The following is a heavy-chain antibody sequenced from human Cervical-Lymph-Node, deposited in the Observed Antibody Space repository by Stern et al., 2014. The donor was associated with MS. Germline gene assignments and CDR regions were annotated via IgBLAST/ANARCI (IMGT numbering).Heavy chain of an antibody. CDR2: IYWDDDT. V-gene: IGHV2-5*02. Sequence: LVQSGPTLVIPTQTLTLTCTFSGFSLTTNGVAVGWIRQPPGKALEGLALIYWDDDTRYSPSLKSRLTITKDTSKNQVLLTMTNVEPVDTATYYCAHRDDWQLDFAYWGQGILVTVSS. CDR3: AHRDDWQLDFAY. J-gene: IGHJ4*02. CDR1: GFSLTTNGVA. D-gene: IGHD6-6*01.